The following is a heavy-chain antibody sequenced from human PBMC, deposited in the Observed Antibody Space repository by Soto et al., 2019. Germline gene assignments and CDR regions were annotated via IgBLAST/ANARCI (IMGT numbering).Heavy chain of an antibody. V-gene: IGHV5-51*01. J-gene: IGHJ6*02. Sequence: GESLKISCKASGYSFTSNWLGWVRQVPGKGLEWMGIIYPGDSDTRYSPSFQGQVTISADKSISTAYLQWSTLKASDTAIYYCARHLYPDSPEYYYYGMDVWGQGTTVTVSS. CDR3: ARHLYPDSPEYYYYGMDV. D-gene: IGHD3-3*01. CDR2: IYPGDSDT. CDR1: GYSFTSNW.